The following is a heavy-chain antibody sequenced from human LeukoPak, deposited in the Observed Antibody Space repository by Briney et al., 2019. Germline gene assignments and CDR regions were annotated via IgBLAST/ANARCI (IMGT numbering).Heavy chain of an antibody. J-gene: IGHJ3*02. V-gene: IGHV3-72*01. Sequence: TGGSLRLSCAASGFTFSGYGMSWVRQAPGKGLEWVGRSRNKANSHTTEYAASVKGRFTISRDDSNNSLYMQMNSLRTEDTAMYYCVRGRFTWPHAFDIWGPGTMVTVSS. CDR1: GFTFSGYG. CDR2: SRNKANSHTT. CDR3: VRGRFTWPHAFDI. D-gene: IGHD5-24*01.